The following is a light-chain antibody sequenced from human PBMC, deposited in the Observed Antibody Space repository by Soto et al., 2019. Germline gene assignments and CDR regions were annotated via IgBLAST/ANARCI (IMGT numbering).Light chain of an antibody. CDR1: QSIRSW. J-gene: IGKJ1*01. CDR2: DVS. Sequence: DIQMTHSPSTLSASVGDRVTITCRASQSIRSWLAWYQQKPGKAPKLLIYDVSSLESGVPSRFSGSGSGTEFTLTISSLEPEDFATYYCQHYNTYPWTFGQGTKVDIK. CDR3: QHYNTYPWT. V-gene: IGKV1-5*01.